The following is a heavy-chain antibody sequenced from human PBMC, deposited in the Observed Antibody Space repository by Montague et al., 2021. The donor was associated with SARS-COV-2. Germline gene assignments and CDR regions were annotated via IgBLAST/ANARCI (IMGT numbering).Heavy chain of an antibody. J-gene: IGHJ5*02. Sequence: SLRLSCAASGFTFSSYSMNWVRQAPGKGLEWVSSISSSSSYIYYADSVKGRFTISRDNAKNSLYLQMNCLRAEDTAVYYCARAGDIVVVPAVDWFDPWGQGTLVTVSS. CDR2: ISSSSSYI. CDR1: GFTFSSYS. CDR3: ARAGDIVVVPAVDWFDP. D-gene: IGHD2-2*01. V-gene: IGHV3-21*01.